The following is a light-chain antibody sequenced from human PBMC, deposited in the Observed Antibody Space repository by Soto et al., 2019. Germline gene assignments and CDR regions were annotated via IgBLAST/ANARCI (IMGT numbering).Light chain of an antibody. CDR2: AAS. CDR3: QQLNSYLYT. J-gene: IGKJ2*01. CDR1: QGISSY. Sequence: DIQLTQSPSFLSASVGDRVTITCRASQGISSYLAWYQQKPGKAPKLLIYAASTLQSGVPSRFSGSGSGTDFTLTISSLQPEYVATYYCQQLNSYLYTFGQGTKLEIK. V-gene: IGKV1-9*01.